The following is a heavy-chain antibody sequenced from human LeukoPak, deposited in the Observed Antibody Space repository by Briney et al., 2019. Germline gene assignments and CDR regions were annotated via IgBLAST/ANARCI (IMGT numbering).Heavy chain of an antibody. CDR2: ISSSSSYI. D-gene: IGHD6-13*01. CDR1: GFTFSSYS. CDR3: ARDYSSSWYGAGYFDY. J-gene: IGHJ4*02. V-gene: IGHV3-21*01. Sequence: GGSLRLPCAASGFTFSSYSMNWVRQAPGKGLEWVSSISSSSSYIYYADSVKGRFTISRDNAKNSLYLQMNGLRAEDTAVYYCARDYSSSWYGAGYFDYWGQGTLVTVSS.